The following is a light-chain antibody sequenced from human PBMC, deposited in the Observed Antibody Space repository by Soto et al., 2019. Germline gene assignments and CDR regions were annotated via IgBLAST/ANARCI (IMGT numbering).Light chain of an antibody. CDR3: QQET. Sequence: EIVLTQSPATLSFSPGEISTLSFRSSYSISTYLACYQHKPGQAPRHLMYEASNRATGVPLRFSGSGSGTDFTLTISSLEPEDFAVYYCQQETFGQGTKVDIK. J-gene: IGKJ1*01. CDR1: YSISTY. V-gene: IGKV3-11*01. CDR2: EAS.